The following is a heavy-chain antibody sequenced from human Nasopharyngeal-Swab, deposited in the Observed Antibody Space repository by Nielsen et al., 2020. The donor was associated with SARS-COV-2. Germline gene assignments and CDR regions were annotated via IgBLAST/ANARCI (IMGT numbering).Heavy chain of an antibody. CDR3: ARVGGLRLLEWLLSDEY. V-gene: IGHV3-21*01. D-gene: IGHD3-3*01. CDR2: ITGSSTYI. Sequence: GGSLRLSCAASGVTFSSHGMSWVRQAPGKGLEWVSSITGSSTYIYYADSLKGRFTISRDNAKNSLYLQMDSLRAEDTAVYYCARVGGLRLLEWLLSDEYWGQGALVTVSS. J-gene: IGHJ4*02. CDR1: GVTFSSHG.